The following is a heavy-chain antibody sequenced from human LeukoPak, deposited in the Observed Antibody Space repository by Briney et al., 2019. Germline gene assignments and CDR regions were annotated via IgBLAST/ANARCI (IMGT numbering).Heavy chain of an antibody. D-gene: IGHD5-18*01. Sequence: PSETLSLTCTVSGGSISSYYWSWIRQPAGKGLEWIGRIYTSGSTNYTPSLKGRVTMSVDTSKNQSSLKLRSVTAADTAVYYCARGLVGDTAMVTEWGQGTLVTVSS. CDR1: GGSISSYY. CDR3: ARGLVGDTAMVTE. J-gene: IGHJ4*02. V-gene: IGHV4-4*07. CDR2: IYTSGST.